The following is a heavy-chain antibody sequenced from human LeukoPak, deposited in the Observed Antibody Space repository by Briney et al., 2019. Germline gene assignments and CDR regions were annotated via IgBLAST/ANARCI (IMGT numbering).Heavy chain of an antibody. Sequence: SETLSLTCTVSGGSIGSSSYYWGWIRQPPGKGLEWIGTIYYSGRTYYNPSLKSRVTISVDTSKNQFSLKLSSVTAADTAVYYCARPSGYYYYMDVWGKGTTVTVSS. CDR1: GGSIGSSSYY. CDR3: ARPSGYYYYMDV. D-gene: IGHD3-10*01. J-gene: IGHJ6*03. V-gene: IGHV4-39*01. CDR2: IYYSGRT.